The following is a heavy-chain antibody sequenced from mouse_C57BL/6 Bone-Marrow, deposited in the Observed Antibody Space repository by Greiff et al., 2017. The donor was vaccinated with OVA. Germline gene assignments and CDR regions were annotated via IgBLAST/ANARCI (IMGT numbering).Heavy chain of an antibody. CDR2: IWGVGST. CDR3: ATLITTVPWFAY. CDR1: GFSLTSYG. D-gene: IGHD1-1*01. J-gene: IGHJ3*01. V-gene: IGHV2-6*01. Sequence: VKVVESGPGLVAPSQSLSITCTVSGFSLTSYGVDWVRQSPGKGLEWLGVIWGVGSTNYNLALKSRLSISKDNSKSQVFLKMNSLQTDDTAMYYCATLITTVPWFAYWGQGTLVTVSA.